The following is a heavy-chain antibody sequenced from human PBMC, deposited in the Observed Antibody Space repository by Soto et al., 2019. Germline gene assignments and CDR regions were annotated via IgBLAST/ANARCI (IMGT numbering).Heavy chain of an antibody. V-gene: IGHV3-23*01. CDR3: AKGAAAGTRYGMDV. J-gene: IGHJ6*02. CDR2: ISGSGGST. Sequence: PGGSLRLCCAASGFTVSSYAMSWVRQAPGKGLEWVSAISGSGGSTYYADSVEGRFTISRDNSKNTLYLQMNSLRAEDTAVYYCAKGAAAGTRYGMDVWGQGTTVTVSS. CDR1: GFTVSSYA. D-gene: IGHD6-13*01.